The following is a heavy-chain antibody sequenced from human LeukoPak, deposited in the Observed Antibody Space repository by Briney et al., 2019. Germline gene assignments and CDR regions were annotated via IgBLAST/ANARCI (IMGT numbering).Heavy chain of an antibody. CDR3: ARQEDFGHYDFWSGYFAAPFDY. J-gene: IGHJ4*02. CDR1: GYSFTSYW. CDR2: IYPGDSDT. D-gene: IGHD3-3*01. V-gene: IGHV5-51*01. Sequence: GESLKISCKGSGYSFTSYWIGWVRQMPGKGLEWMGIIYPGDSDTRYSPSFQGQVTISADKSISTAYLQWSSLKASDTAMYYCARQEDFGHYDFWSGYFAAPFDYWGQGTLVTVSS.